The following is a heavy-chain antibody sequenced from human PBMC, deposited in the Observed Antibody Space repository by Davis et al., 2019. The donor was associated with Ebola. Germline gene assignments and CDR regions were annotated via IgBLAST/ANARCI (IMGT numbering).Heavy chain of an antibody. V-gene: IGHV4-34*01. D-gene: IGHD3-9*01. CDR3: ARGRSILTGYRRFDP. Sequence: SQTLSLTCAVYGGSFSGYYWNWIRQPPGKGLEWIGEINHSGSTNYNPSLKSRVTISVDTSKNQFSLKLSSVTAADTAVYYCARGRSILTGYRRFDPWGQGTLVTVSS. CDR2: INHSGST. CDR1: GGSFSGYY. J-gene: IGHJ5*02.